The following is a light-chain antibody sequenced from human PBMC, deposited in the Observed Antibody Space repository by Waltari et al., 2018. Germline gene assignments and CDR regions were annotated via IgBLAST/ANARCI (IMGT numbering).Light chain of an antibody. V-gene: IGLV2-23*02. J-gene: IGLJ2*01. CDR1: SSDVGGYNY. Sequence: QSAPTQPASVSGSPGQSITISCTGTSSDVGGYNYVSWYQQHPGKAPKLMIYDVSKRPSGVSNRFSGSKSGNTASLTISGLQAVDEADYYCCSYAGSSNVVFGGGTNLTVL. CDR3: CSYAGSSNVV. CDR2: DVS.